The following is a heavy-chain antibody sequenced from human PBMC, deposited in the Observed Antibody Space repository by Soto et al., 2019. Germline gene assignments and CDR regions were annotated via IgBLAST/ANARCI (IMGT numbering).Heavy chain of an antibody. Sequence: SETLSLTCTVSGGSISSSSYYWGWIRQPPGKGLEWIGSIYYSGSTYYNPSLKSRVTISVDTSKNQFSLKLSSVTAADTAVYYCARMIITMVRGVPFDYWGQGTLVTVSS. J-gene: IGHJ4*02. D-gene: IGHD3-10*01. V-gene: IGHV4-39*01. CDR1: GGSISSSSYY. CDR3: ARMIITMVRGVPFDY. CDR2: IYYSGST.